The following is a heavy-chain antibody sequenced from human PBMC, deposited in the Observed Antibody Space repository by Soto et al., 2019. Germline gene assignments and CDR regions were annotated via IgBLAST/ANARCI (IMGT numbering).Heavy chain of an antibody. Sequence: GGSLRLSCAASGFTFSSYGMHWVRQAPGKGLEWVAVIWYDGSNKYYADSVKGRFTISRDNSKNTLYLQMNSLRAEDTAVYYCARDVVWSGYYTIYYYYYGMDVWGQGTTVTVSS. J-gene: IGHJ6*02. CDR2: IWYDGSNK. V-gene: IGHV3-33*01. CDR3: ARDVVWSGYYTIYYYYYGMDV. CDR1: GFTFSSYG. D-gene: IGHD3-3*01.